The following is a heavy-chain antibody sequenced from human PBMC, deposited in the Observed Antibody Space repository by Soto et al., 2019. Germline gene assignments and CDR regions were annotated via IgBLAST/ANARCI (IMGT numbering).Heavy chain of an antibody. J-gene: IGHJ4*02. Sequence: GSLRLSCAASGFTFSSYAMSWVRQAPGKGLEWVSAISGSGGSTYYADSVKGRFTISRDNSKNTLYLQMNSLRAEDTAVYYCASSGGATITKIDYWGQGTLVTVSS. CDR1: GFTFSSYA. CDR2: ISGSGGST. V-gene: IGHV3-23*01. D-gene: IGHD5-12*01. CDR3: ASSGGATITKIDY.